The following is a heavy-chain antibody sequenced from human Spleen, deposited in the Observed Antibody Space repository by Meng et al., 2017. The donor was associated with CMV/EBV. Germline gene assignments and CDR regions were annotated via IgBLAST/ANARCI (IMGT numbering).Heavy chain of an antibody. CDR1: GYTFTSYG. J-gene: IGHJ6*02. V-gene: IGHV1-69*05. CDR2: IIPIFGTA. D-gene: IGHD6-13*01. CDR3: ASVGSSWSYYYGMDV. Sequence: SVKVSCKASGYTFTSYGITWVRQAPGQGLEWMGGIIPIFGTANYAQKFQGRVTITTDESTSTAYMELSSLRSEDTAVYYCASVGSSWSYYYGMDVWGQGTTVTVSS.